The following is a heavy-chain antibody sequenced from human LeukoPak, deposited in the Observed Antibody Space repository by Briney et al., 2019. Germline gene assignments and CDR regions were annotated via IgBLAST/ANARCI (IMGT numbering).Heavy chain of an antibody. J-gene: IGHJ4*02. D-gene: IGHD5-12*01. CDR3: ARGGVDIVATIGSYYFDY. V-gene: IGHV1-2*02. Sequence: RASVKVSCKASGYTFTGYYIQWVRQAPGQGLEWMGWINPNSGGTNYAQKFQGRVTMTRDTSITTAYMELSRLRSDDTAVYYCARGGVDIVATIGSYYFDYWGQGTLVTVSS. CDR2: INPNSGGT. CDR1: GYTFTGYY.